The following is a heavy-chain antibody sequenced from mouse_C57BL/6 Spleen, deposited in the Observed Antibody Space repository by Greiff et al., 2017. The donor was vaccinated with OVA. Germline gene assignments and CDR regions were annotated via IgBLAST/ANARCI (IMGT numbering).Heavy chain of an antibody. J-gene: IGHJ3*01. CDR2: IYPGNSDT. V-gene: IGHV1-5*01. CDR3: TNYYYGSSYDWFAY. Sequence: VQLQQSGTVLARPGASVTMSCKTSGYTFTSYWMHWVKQRPGPGLEWIGAIYPGNSDTSYNPKFKGKAKLTAVTSASTAYMELSSLTNEDSAVYYCTNYYYGSSYDWFAYWGQGTLVTVSA. D-gene: IGHD1-1*01. CDR1: GYTFTSYW.